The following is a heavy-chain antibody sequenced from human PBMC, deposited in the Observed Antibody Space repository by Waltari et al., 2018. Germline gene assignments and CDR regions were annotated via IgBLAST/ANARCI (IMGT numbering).Heavy chain of an antibody. J-gene: IGHJ4*02. V-gene: IGHV4-38-2*02. Sequence: QVQLRESGPGLVRSSETLSLTCTVSGHSVNNDFYWALIRQSPGGGLQWVASIDHTGSSHYNSSLKSRVSISTDMSTKQFFLTLTHLTAADTAVYYCAEEGNTTAGLFDSWGQGTLVTVSS. D-gene: IGHD6-25*01. CDR2: IDHTGSS. CDR1: GHSVNNDFY. CDR3: AEEGNTTAGLFDS.